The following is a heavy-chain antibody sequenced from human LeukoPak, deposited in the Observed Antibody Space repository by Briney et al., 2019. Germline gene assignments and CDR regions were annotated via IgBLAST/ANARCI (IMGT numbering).Heavy chain of an antibody. CDR2: IYHSGSP. CDR1: GGSTNNYY. Sequence: SETLSLTCTVSGGSTNNYYWGWIRQPPGKGLEWIGSIYHSGSPYYNPSLKSRVTLSVNTSKNQFSLKLSSVTAADTAVYYCAGVTGGYPRYYFDYWGQGTLVTVSS. J-gene: IGHJ4*02. CDR3: AGVTGGYPRYYFDY. D-gene: IGHD1-26*01. V-gene: IGHV4-59*04.